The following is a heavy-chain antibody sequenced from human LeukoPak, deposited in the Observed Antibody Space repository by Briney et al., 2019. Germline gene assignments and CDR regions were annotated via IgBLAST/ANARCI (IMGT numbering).Heavy chain of an antibody. CDR2: ITSSSSTI. CDR3: ARDNDYVDAFDI. V-gene: IGHV3-48*01. D-gene: IGHD4-17*01. J-gene: IGHJ3*02. CDR1: GFTFSSYS. Sequence: PGGSLRLSCAASGFTFSSYSMNWVRQAPGKGLECVSYITSSSSTIYYADSVKGRFTISRDNAKNSLYLQMNSLRAEDTAVYYCARDNDYVDAFDIWGQGTMVTVSS.